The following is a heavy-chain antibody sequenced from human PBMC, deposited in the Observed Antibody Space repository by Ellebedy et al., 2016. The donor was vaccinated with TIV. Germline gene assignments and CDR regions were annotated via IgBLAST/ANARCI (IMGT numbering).Heavy chain of an antibody. J-gene: IGHJ6*02. CDR2: MNPNSGNT. CDR3: ATYSSSWYRGGMDG. V-gene: IGHV1-8*02. CDR1: GGTFSSYA. Sequence: ASVKVSXXASGGTFSSYAINWVRQATGQGLEWMGWMNPNSGNTGYAQKFQGRVTMTRNTSISTAYMELSSLRSEDTAVYYCATYSSSWYRGGMDGWGQGTTVTVSS. D-gene: IGHD6-13*01.